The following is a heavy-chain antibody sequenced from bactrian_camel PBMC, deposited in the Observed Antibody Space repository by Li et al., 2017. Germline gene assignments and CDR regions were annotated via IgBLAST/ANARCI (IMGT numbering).Heavy chain of an antibody. V-gene: IGHV3S54*01. D-gene: IGHD3*01. CDR2: ILPDGPTT. Sequence: HVQLVESGGDSVQAGESLRLSCTAPGDIFDVCGFRWYRQAAGKQREWVSSILPDGPTTYYPDSVKGRFTVFQDNAANTVYLNLNSLKAEDTAVYYCAPQGVALVTIAPIYPTVGPHCDFGYWGQGTQVTVS. CDR1: GDIFDVCG. CDR3: APQGVALVTIAPIYPTVGPHCDFGY. J-gene: IGHJ6*01.